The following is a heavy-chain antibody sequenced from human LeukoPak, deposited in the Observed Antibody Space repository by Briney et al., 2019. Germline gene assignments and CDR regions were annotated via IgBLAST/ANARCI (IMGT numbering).Heavy chain of an antibody. J-gene: IGHJ6*03. Sequence: PSQTLSLTCTVSGGSISSGGYYWSWIRQHPGKGLEWIGYIYYSGSTNYNPSLKSRVTISLDTSKNQFSLKLSSVTAADTAVYYCAREGTDQYYYYYMDVWGKGTTVTVSS. CDR1: GGSISSGGYY. V-gene: IGHV4-61*08. CDR2: IYYSGST. CDR3: AREGTDQYYYYYMDV. D-gene: IGHD3-10*01.